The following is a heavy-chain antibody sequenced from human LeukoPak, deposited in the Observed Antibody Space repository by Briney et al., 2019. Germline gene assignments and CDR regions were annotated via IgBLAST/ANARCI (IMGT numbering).Heavy chain of an antibody. CDR1: GASISTYY. V-gene: IGHV4-59*01. Sequence: SETLSLTCTVSGASISTYYWSWIRQPPGRGLEWIGFVYYDGSTDSNPSLKSRATLSVDMSENQFSLKLSSVTAADTAVYYCARGRDGYSDWGQGTLVTVSS. D-gene: IGHD5-24*01. CDR2: VYYDGST. J-gene: IGHJ4*02. CDR3: ARGRDGYSD.